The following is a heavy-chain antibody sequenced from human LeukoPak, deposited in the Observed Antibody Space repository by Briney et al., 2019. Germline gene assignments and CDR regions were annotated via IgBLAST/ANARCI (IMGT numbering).Heavy chain of an antibody. D-gene: IGHD6-13*01. V-gene: IGHV3-21*01. CDR2: ISSSSSYI. CDR1: GFTFSSYS. CDR3: ARDGPWDSSSWRNPLGY. J-gene: IGHJ4*02. Sequence: GGSLRLSCAASGFTFSSYSMNWVRQAPGKGLEWVSSISSSSSYIYYADSVKGRFTISRDNAKNSLYLQMNSLRAEETAVYYCARDGPWDSSSWRNPLGYWVQGTMVTVSS.